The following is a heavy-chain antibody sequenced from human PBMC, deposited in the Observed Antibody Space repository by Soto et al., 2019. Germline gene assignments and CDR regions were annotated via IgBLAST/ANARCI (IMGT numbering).Heavy chain of an antibody. CDR1: GGSFSGYY. V-gene: IGHV4-34*01. CDR3: ARDSDEYSSSSGWFDP. CDR2: INHSGSN. J-gene: IGHJ5*02. D-gene: IGHD6-6*01. Sequence: QVQLQQWGAGLLKPSETLSLTCAVYGGSFSGYYWSWIRQPPGKGLEWIGEINHSGSNNYHPSIKSRVTISVATSKKQFSLKLCSVSAADTAVYYCARDSDEYSSSSGWFDPLGQGTLVIVSS.